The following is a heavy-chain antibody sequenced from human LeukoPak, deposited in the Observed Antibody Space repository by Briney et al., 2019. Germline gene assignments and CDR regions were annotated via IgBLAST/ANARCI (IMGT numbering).Heavy chain of an antibody. J-gene: IGHJ4*02. CDR2: IYTSGST. Sequence: SETLSLTCTVSGDSISSGNYYWSWIRQPAGKGLEWIGRIYTSGSTNYNPSLKSRVTISVDTSKNQFSLRLSSVTATDTAMYYCARGPYSYDSSGCFDYWGQGALVTVSS. D-gene: IGHD3-22*01. CDR1: GDSISSGNYY. V-gene: IGHV4-61*02. CDR3: ARGPYSYDSSGCFDY.